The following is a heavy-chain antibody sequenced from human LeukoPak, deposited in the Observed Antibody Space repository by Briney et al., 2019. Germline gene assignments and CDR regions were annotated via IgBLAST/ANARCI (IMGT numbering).Heavy chain of an antibody. J-gene: IGHJ3*02. Sequence: PGGSLRLSCAASGFTFSDAWMTWVREAPGKGLECVSSISGSGGTTYYADSLKGRFTISRDNSKSTLYLQMNSLRAGDTAVYYCARDCTGGTCYDAFDIWGQGTMVTVSS. D-gene: IGHD2-15*01. CDR1: GFTFSDAW. CDR3: ARDCTGGTCYDAFDI. V-gene: IGHV3-23*01. CDR2: ISGSGGTT.